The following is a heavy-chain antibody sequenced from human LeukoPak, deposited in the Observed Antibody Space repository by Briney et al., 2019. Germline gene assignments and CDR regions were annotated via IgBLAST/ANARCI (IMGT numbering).Heavy chain of an antibody. Sequence: SETLSLTRAVYGGSFSGYYWSWIRQPPGKGLEWIGEINHSGSTNYNPSLKSRVTISVDTSKNQFSLKLSSVTAADTAVYYCARGRPYSGYSDWGQGTLVTVSS. CDR2: INHSGST. CDR1: GGSFSGYY. D-gene: IGHD5-12*01. J-gene: IGHJ4*02. V-gene: IGHV4-34*01. CDR3: ARGRPYSGYSD.